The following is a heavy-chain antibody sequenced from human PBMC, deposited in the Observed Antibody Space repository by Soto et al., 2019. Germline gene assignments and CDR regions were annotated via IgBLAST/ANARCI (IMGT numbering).Heavy chain of an antibody. J-gene: IGHJ4*02. CDR2: ISWNSGSI. CDR1: GFTFDDYA. V-gene: IGHV3-9*01. CDR3: AKDKQPWPVPSFDY. Sequence: EVQLVESGGGLVQPGRSLRLSCAASGFTFDDYAMHWVRQAPGKGLEWVSGISWNSGSIGYADSVKGRFTISRDNAKNSLYLQMNSLRAEDTALYYCAKDKQPWPVPSFDYWGQGTLVTVSS. D-gene: IGHD6-13*01.